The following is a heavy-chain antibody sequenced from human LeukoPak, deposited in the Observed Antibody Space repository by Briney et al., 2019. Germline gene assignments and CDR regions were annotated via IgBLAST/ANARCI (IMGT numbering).Heavy chain of an antibody. CDR2: MKSKTDGATT. D-gene: IGHD3-16*01. CDR1: GLTFRDAW. V-gene: IGHV3-15*01. J-gene: IGHJ4*02. CDR3: TTDLQWAGGSY. Sequence: GGSLRLSCRVSGLTFRDAWLAWVPQAPGKGLEWVGRMKSKTDGATTDYAAPVNGRFTLSRDDSESTLYLQMNSLKTEDTAVYYCTTDLQWAGGSYWGQGTLVTVSS.